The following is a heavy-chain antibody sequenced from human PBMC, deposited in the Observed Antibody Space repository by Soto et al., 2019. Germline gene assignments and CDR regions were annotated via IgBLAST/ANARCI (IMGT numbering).Heavy chain of an antibody. V-gene: IGHV4-34*01. Sequence: QVQLQQWGAGLLKPSETLSLTCAVYGGSFSGYYWRWIRQPPGKGLEWIGEINHSGSTNYNPSLKIRVTITVDTSKNQFSLKLSSVTAADTAVYYCARGMVRGVIITSVYYYYMDVWGKGTTVTVSS. CDR1: GGSFSGYY. J-gene: IGHJ6*03. D-gene: IGHD3-10*01. CDR3: ARGMVRGVIITSVYYYYMDV. CDR2: INHSGST.